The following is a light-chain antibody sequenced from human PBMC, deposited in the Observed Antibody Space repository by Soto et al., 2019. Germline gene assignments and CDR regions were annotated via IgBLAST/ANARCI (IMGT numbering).Light chain of an antibody. V-gene: IGKV1-5*01. CDR3: QHYASFSWT. J-gene: IGKJ1*01. CDR1: EDIDTS. CDR2: GAS. Sequence: DIQMTQSPSTLSVSLGDRITITCRASEDIDTSLAWFQQRPGKAPKVLIAGASGLMNGVPSTFSGSGSGTEFAITISSVQPDDFATYFCQHYASFSWTFGQGTKVEMK.